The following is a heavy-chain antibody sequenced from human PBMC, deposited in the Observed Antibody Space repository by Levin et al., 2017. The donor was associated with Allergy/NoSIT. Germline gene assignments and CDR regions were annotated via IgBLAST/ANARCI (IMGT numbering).Heavy chain of an antibody. Sequence: PGGSLRLSCAASGFTFSSYAMSWVRQAPGKGLEWVSALSTGGGSTYYAGSVKGRFTISRDNSKNTLYLQMNSLRAEDTAVYYCAKRVRGWYWIDYWGQGTLVTVSS. J-gene: IGHJ4*02. CDR3: AKRVRGWYWIDY. CDR2: LSTGGGST. D-gene: IGHD6-19*01. CDR1: GFTFSSYA. V-gene: IGHV3-23*01.